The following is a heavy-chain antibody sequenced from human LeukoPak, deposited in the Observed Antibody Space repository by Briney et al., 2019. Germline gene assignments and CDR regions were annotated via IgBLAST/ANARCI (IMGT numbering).Heavy chain of an antibody. CDR3: ASVGGGSPY. D-gene: IGHD3-16*01. CDR2: IYGSGTT. CDR1: GYSISSGHF. V-gene: IGHV4-38-2*02. Sequence: SETLSLTCTVSGYSISSGHFWSWIRQPPGKGLEGIGSIYGSGTTYYDPPLRSRVSTSADTSKNHFSLELSSVTAADTAVYYCASVGGGSPYWGQGTLVTVSS. J-gene: IGHJ4*02.